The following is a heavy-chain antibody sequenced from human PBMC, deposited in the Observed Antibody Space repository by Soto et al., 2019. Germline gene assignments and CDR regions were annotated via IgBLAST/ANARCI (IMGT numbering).Heavy chain of an antibody. CDR2: IYPGDSDT. CDR1: GYSFAGYW. Sequence: PGESLKISCKGSGYSFAGYWIGWVRQMPGKGLEWMGIIYPGDSDTRYSPSFQGQVTISADKSISTAYLQWSSLKASDTAMYYCARPGYYYDSSGYYSPVLNAFDIWGQGAMVTVSS. CDR3: ARPGYYYDSSGYYSPVLNAFDI. D-gene: IGHD3-22*01. J-gene: IGHJ3*02. V-gene: IGHV5-51*01.